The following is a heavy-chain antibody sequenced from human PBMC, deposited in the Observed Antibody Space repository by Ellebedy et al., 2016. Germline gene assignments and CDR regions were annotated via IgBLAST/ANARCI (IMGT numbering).Heavy chain of an antibody. CDR1: GFTFGDYA. V-gene: IGHV3-7*01. CDR3: AQLRVG. J-gene: IGHJ4*02. CDR2: INEDGSKK. Sequence: GGSLRLSXTASGFTFGDYAMSWFRQAPGKGLEWVANINEDGSKKYYLDSVKGRFTISRDNAKNSLYLQMNSLRGEDTAVYYCAQLRVGWGQGTLVTVSS. D-gene: IGHD2-2*01.